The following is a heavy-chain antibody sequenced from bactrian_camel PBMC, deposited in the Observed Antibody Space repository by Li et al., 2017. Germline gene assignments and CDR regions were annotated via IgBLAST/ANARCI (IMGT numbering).Heavy chain of an antibody. CDR1: ENSISGYC. J-gene: IGHJ4*01. CDR3: AAVSDEGCAGSTYLWEIAGD. Sequence: QLVESGGGSVEPGGSLRLSCTSTENSISGYCVGWFRQDSGNKREGVVVIGTTGSTIYADSVKARFTVSIDNAKNTMYLQMNSLKPEDSGTYFCAAVSDEGCAGSTYLWEIAGDWGQGTQVTVS. D-gene: IGHD2*01. V-gene: IGHV3S53*01. CDR2: IGTTGST.